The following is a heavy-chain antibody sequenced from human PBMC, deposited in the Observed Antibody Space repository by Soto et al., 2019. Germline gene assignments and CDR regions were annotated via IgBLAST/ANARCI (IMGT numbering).Heavy chain of an antibody. CDR3: ARVYSGYDGLDY. J-gene: IGHJ4*02. CDR2: MNPNSGNT. V-gene: IGHV1-8*01. CDR1: GYTFTSYD. Sequence: ASVKVSCKASGYTFTSYDINWVRQATGQGLEWMGWMNPNSGNTGYAQKFQGRVTITRNTSVSTAYMELSSLRSEDTAVYYCARVYSGYDGLDYWGQGTLVTVSS. D-gene: IGHD5-12*01.